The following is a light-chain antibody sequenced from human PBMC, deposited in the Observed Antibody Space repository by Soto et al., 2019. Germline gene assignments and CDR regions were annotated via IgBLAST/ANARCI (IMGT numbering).Light chain of an antibody. CDR2: GAS. CDR3: QQFSSYPLT. CDR1: QSVSSNY. Sequence: IVLTQCPGTLSLSQGERATLSCRASQSVSSNYLGWYQQKPGQAPRLLIYGASSRATGIPDRFSGSGSGTDFTLTISRLEPEDFAVYYCQQFSSYPLTFGGGTKVDIK. J-gene: IGKJ4*01. V-gene: IGKV3-20*01.